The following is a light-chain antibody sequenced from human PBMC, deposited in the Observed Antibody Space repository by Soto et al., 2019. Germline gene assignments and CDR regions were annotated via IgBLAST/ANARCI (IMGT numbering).Light chain of an antibody. Sequence: DIQVTQSPSALSASVGDRVTITFRASQSISSWLAWYQQKPGKAPKLLIYDASRLESGVPSRFSGSGSGTEFTLTISSLQPDDFATYYCQQYASFWEKFGQGTKV. CDR3: QQYASFWEK. CDR1: QSISSW. J-gene: IGKJ1*01. V-gene: IGKV1-5*01. CDR2: DAS.